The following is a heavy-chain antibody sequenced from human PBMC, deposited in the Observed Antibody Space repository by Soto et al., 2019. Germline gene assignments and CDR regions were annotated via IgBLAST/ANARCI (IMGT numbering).Heavy chain of an antibody. Sequence: EVQLVESGGDLVQPGGSLRLSCAASGFSFGSSWMTWVRQAPGKGLEWVSNIKKDGSTTNYLDSVRGRFTVSSDNAKTSLYLAMNILRAEDTASYYCARDVSPGSSSRYIDAFDIWGQGTMVTVSS. CDR1: GFSFGSSW. CDR2: IKKDGSTT. J-gene: IGHJ3*02. D-gene: IGHD6-13*01. V-gene: IGHV3-7*05. CDR3: ARDVSPGSSSRYIDAFDI.